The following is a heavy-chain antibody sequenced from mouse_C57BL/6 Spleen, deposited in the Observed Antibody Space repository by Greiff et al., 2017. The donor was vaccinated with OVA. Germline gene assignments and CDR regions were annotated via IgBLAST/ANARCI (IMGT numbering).Heavy chain of an antibody. J-gene: IGHJ4*01. Sequence: EVKLVESGGGLVQPGGSLKLSCAASGFTFSDYYMYWVRPTPEKRLEWVAYISNGGGSTYYPDTVKGRFTISRDNAKNTLYLQMSRLKSEDTAMYYCARHGGSRYYYAMDYWGQGTSVTVSS. CDR2: ISNGGGST. CDR1: GFTFSDYY. D-gene: IGHD1-1*01. CDR3: ARHGGSRYYYAMDY. V-gene: IGHV5-12*01.